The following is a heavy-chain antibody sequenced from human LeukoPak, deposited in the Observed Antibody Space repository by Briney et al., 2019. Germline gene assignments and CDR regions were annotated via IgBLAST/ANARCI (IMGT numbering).Heavy chain of an antibody. Sequence: SETLSLTCTVSGYSISSGYYWGWIRPPPGKGLEWIGSIYHSRSTYYNPSLKSRVTISVDTSKNQFSLKLSSVTAADTAVYYCARDDIAAAGTYWGQGTLVTVSS. J-gene: IGHJ4*02. D-gene: IGHD6-13*01. CDR3: ARDDIAAAGTY. V-gene: IGHV4-38-2*02. CDR2: IYHSRST. CDR1: GYSISSGYY.